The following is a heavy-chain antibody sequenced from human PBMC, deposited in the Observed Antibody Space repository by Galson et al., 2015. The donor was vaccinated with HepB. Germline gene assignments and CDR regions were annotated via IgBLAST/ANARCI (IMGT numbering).Heavy chain of an antibody. CDR2: ISAYNGNT. CDR1: GYTFTSYG. CDR3: ARAPRKPYCGGEGCRAFDI. J-gene: IGHJ3*02. Sequence: SVKVSCKASGYTFTSYGISWVRQAPGQGLEWMGWISAYNGNTNYAQKLQGRVTMTTDTSTSTAYMELRSLRSDDTAVYYCARAPRKPYCGGEGCRAFDIWGQGTMVTVSS. V-gene: IGHV1-18*01. D-gene: IGHD2-21*01.